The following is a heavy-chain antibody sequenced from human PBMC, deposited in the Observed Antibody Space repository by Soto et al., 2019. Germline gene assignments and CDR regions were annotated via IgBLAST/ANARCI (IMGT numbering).Heavy chain of an antibody. CDR3: ARHPHWLFNSGSYLRLSWFDP. Sequence: SETLSLTCTVSGGSISSGGYYWSWIRQHPGKGLEWIGYIYYSGSTYYNPSLKSRVTISVDTSKNQFSLKLSSVTAADMTVYYCARHPHWLFNSGSYLRLSWFDPWGQGTLVTVSS. J-gene: IGHJ5*02. D-gene: IGHD3-10*01. CDR2: IYYSGST. V-gene: IGHV4-39*01. CDR1: GGSISSGGYY.